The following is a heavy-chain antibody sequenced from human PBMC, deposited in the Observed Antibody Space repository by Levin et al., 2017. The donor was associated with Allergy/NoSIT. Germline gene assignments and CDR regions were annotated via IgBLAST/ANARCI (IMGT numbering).Heavy chain of an antibody. Sequence: GESLKISCAASGFTFDTYWMTWVRQAPGKGLEWVANIKQDGSEKGYVDSVKGRFIISRDNAKNSLYLQMNSLRVEDTAVYYCARDVYYDPWSGYSPSLDYWGQGTLVTVSS. J-gene: IGHJ4*02. CDR2: IKQDGSEK. V-gene: IGHV3-7*01. D-gene: IGHD3-3*01. CDR1: GFTFDTYW. CDR3: ARDVYYDPWSGYSPSLDY.